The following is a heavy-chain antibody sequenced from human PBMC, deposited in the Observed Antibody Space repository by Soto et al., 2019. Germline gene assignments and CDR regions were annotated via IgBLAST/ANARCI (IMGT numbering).Heavy chain of an antibody. D-gene: IGHD3-10*01. CDR2: INHSGST. J-gene: IGHJ5*02. CDR1: GGCFSGCY. Sequence: SETLCVTRPVGGGCFSGCYWSWIRKPPGKGLEWIGEINHSGSTNYNPSLKSRVTISVDTSKNQFSLKLSSVTAADTAVCYCARGTEAGKRLDPWGQGTLVTVSS. CDR3: ARGTEAGKRLDP. V-gene: IGHV4-34*01.